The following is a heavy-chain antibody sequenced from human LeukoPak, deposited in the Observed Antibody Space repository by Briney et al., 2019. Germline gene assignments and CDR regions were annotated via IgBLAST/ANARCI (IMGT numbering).Heavy chain of an antibody. D-gene: IGHD5-18*01. CDR3: AGRVTGYSSGYVY. CDR2: ISGSAHKI. Sequence: QSGGSLRLSCVASGITFSIYAVSWVRQAPEKGLDWVSVISGSAHKIRYADSVKGRFTISRDNSENIVYLQMNNLRAEDTAVYYCAGRVTGYSSGYVYWGQGTLVTVSS. CDR1: GITFSIYA. V-gene: IGHV3-23*01. J-gene: IGHJ4*02.